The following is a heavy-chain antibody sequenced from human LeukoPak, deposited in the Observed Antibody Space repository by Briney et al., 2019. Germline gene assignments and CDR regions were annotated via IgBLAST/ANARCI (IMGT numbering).Heavy chain of an antibody. Sequence: SETLSLTCAVYGGSFSGYYWSWIRQPPGKGLEWIGEIHHSGSTNYNPSLKSRVTISVDTSKNQFSLKLSSVAAADTAVYYCARVLTYHGYLLPTKRENWFDPWGQGTLVTVSS. D-gene: IGHD3-10*01. J-gene: IGHJ5*02. CDR1: GGSFSGYY. CDR2: IHHSGST. V-gene: IGHV4-34*01. CDR3: ARVLTYHGYLLPTKRENWFDP.